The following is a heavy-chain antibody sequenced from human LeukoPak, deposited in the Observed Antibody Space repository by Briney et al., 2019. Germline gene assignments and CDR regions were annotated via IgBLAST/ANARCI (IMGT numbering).Heavy chain of an antibody. V-gene: IGHV3-33*06. CDR2: IWSDGSKK. J-gene: IGHJ4*02. D-gene: IGHD3-3*01. CDR3: AKGGYDFFGE. Sequence: GGSLRLSCAASGFIFRTYGFHWVRQAPGKGLEWVADIWSDGSKKYYADSVRGRFTISRDNSKNTLYLQMNSLRAEDTAVYYCAKGGYDFFGEWGQGTLVTVSS. CDR1: GFIFRTYG.